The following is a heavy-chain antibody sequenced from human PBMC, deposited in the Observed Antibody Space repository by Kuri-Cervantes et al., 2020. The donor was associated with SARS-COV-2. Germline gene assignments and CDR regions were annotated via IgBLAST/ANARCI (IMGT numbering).Heavy chain of an antibody. CDR2: ISGSCGST. V-gene: IGHV3-23*01. CDR1: GFTCGSYA. Sequence: ESLEISCAAPGFTCGSYAMSWVRQAPGTGLEWVSAISGSCGSTYYADSVKGRFTISRDNSKNTLYLQMNSLRAEDTAVYYCPKSGYDFPNPHDAFDIWGQGTMVTVSS. CDR3: PKSGYDFPNPHDAFDI. D-gene: IGHD5-12*01. J-gene: IGHJ3*02.